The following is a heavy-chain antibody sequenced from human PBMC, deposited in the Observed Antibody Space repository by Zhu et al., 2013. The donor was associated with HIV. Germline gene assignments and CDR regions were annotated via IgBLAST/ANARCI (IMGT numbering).Heavy chain of an antibody. CDR3: ARVGFRSGWYDDPKFYFDY. Sequence: QVQLVQSGAEVQKPGSSVKVSCKASGDTFSSYIISWVRQAPGHGLEWMGGIIPIFGTAKYAQKFQGRITITADDSTSTVYMDLSSLRSEDTAVYYCARVGFRSGWYDDPKFYFDYWGQGTLVTVSS. V-gene: IGHV1-69*12. J-gene: IGHJ4*02. CDR2: IIPIFGTA. D-gene: IGHD6-19*01. CDR1: GDTFSSYI.